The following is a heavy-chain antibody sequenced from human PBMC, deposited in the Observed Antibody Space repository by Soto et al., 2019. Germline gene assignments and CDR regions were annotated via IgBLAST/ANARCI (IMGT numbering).Heavy chain of an antibody. J-gene: IGHJ4*02. CDR3: ARSIVVVTALDY. Sequence: GASAKLSCKASGFSYTSNAIHWVRQAPGQRLEWMGCINVGNGNTKYSQKFQGRVTISRDTSASTAYMELSSLSSEDTAVYYCARSIVVVTALDYWGQGTLVTVSS. CDR1: GFSYTSNA. D-gene: IGHD2-21*02. V-gene: IGHV1-3*01. CDR2: INVGNGNT.